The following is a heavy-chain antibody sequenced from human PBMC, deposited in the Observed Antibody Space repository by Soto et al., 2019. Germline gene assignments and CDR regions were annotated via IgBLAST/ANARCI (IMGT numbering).Heavy chain of an antibody. Sequence: GASVKVSCKASGYTFTSYGISWVRQAPGQGLEWMGWISAYNGNTNYAQKLQGRVTMTTDTSTSTAYMELRSLRSDDTAVYYCARDPSEYPIFGVVTAADYYYGMDVWGQGTTVTVSS. V-gene: IGHV1-18*01. D-gene: IGHD3-3*01. CDR2: ISAYNGNT. J-gene: IGHJ6*02. CDR1: GYTFTSYG. CDR3: ARDPSEYPIFGVVTAADYYYGMDV.